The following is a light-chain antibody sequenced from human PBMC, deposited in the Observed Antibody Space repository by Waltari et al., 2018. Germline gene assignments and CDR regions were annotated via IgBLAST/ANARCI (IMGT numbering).Light chain of an antibody. J-gene: IGKJ3*01. CDR3: QQSYNTLPFT. CDR2: SAS. CDR1: QSISSY. V-gene: IGKV1-39*01. Sequence: DIQMPQSPSSLSASVGDRVTITCRASQSISSYLNWYQQKPGKAPVLIIYSASTLQSGVPSRFSGSGSGTDFTLTISSLQPEDFATYYYQQSYNTLPFTFGPGTKVDVK.